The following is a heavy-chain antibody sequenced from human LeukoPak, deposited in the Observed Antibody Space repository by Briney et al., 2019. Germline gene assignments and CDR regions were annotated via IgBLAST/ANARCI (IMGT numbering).Heavy chain of an antibody. D-gene: IGHD5-12*01. CDR3: ASMGYSGYDTHPKNYYYYGMDV. CDR1: GGSFSGYY. V-gene: IGHV4-34*01. J-gene: IGHJ6*02. Sequence: SETLSLTCAVYGGSFSGYYWSWLRQPPGKGLEWIGEINHSGSTNYNPSLKSRVTISVDTSKNQFSLKLSSVTAADTAVYYCASMGYSGYDTHPKNYYYYGMDVWGQGTTVTVSS. CDR2: INHSGST.